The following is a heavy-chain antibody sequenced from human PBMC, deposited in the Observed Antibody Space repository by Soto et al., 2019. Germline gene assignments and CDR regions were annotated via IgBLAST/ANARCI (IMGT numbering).Heavy chain of an antibody. V-gene: IGHV3-48*02. J-gene: IGHJ5*02. CDR1: GFIFSSHD. CDR2: ISSSGTI. CDR3: ARARTYTSDDFHFFDP. D-gene: IGHD3-22*01. Sequence: EVHLVESGGGLIQPGGSLRLSCEASGFIFSSHDMDWVRQAPGKGLEWVAYISSSGTIQYADSVKGRFPISRDDAKNFLHLQMNSLRDEDTAVYYCARARTYTSDDFHFFDPWGQGTLVTVSS.